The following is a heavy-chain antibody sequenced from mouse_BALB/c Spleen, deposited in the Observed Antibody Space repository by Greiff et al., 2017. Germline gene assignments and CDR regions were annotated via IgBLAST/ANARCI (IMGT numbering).Heavy chain of an antibody. D-gene: IGHD2-4*01. V-gene: IGHV5-6*01. CDR3: ARHRDYGEIDY. CDR2: ISSGGSYT. J-gene: IGHJ4*01. Sequence: EVKLVESGGDLVKPGGSLKLSCAASGFTFSSYGMSWVRQTPDKRLEWVATISSGGSYTYYPDSVKGRFTISRDNAKNTLYLQMSSLKSEDTAMYYCARHRDYGEIDYWGQGTSVTVSS. CDR1: GFTFSSYG.